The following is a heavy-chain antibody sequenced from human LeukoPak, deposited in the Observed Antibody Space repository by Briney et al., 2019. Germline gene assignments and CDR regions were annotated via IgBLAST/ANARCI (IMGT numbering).Heavy chain of an antibody. CDR1: GGSFSGYY. CDR2: INHSGST. D-gene: IGHD3-10*01. Sequence: PSETLSLTCAVYGGSFSGYYWSWLRQPPGKGLEWIGEINHSGSTNYNPSLKSRVTISVDTSKDQFSLKLSPVTAADTAVYYCARGPSKEYYYYGSGSYFYWGQGTLVTVSS. V-gene: IGHV4-34*01. J-gene: IGHJ4*02. CDR3: ARGPSKEYYYYGSGSYFY.